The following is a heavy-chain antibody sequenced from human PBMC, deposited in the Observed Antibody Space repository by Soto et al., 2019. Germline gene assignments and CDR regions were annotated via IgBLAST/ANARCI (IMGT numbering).Heavy chain of an antibody. J-gene: IGHJ6*03. CDR3: AKAAAVGSSYMDV. V-gene: IGHV3-30*18. D-gene: IGHD3-10*01. Sequence: PSGSIGLSCAASGLTVRISGVHGVRQATGKGLEWVAVISYDGSNKYYADSVKGRFTISRDNSKNTLYLQMNSLRAEDTAVYYCAKAAAVGSSYMDVRGKGTTVT. CDR1: GLTVRISG. CDR2: ISYDGSNK.